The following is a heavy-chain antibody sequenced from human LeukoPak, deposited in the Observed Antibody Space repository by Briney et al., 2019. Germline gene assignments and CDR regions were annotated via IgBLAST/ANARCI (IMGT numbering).Heavy chain of an antibody. J-gene: IGHJ6*02. CDR1: GFTFNTYT. CDR2: ISGSSGII. Sequence: GGSLRLSCAASGFTFNTYTMNWVRQAPGKGLEWVSYISGSSGIIDYADTVRGRFTISRDNAKNSLYLQMNSLRAEDTAVYYCASTRSSSSFYYGMDVWGQGTTVTVSS. CDR3: ASTRSSSSFYYGMDV. D-gene: IGHD6-6*01. V-gene: IGHV3-48*01.